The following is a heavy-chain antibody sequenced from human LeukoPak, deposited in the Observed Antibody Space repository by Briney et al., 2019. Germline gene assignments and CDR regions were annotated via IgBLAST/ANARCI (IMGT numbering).Heavy chain of an antibody. CDR1: GFTFSSYG. CDR3: AEEVIVVVPAAIYYFDC. CDR2: ISYDGSNK. J-gene: IGHJ4*02. V-gene: IGHV3-30*18. Sequence: GGSLRLSCAASGFTFSSYGMHWVRQAPGKGLEWVAVISYDGSNKYYEDSVKGRFTISSDNSKNTLYLQMNSRKGEDTAVYYCAEEVIVVVPAAIYYFDCWGQGTLVTVSS. D-gene: IGHD2-2*01.